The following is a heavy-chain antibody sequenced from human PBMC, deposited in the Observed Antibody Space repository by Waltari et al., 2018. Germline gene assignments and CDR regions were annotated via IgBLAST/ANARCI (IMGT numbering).Heavy chain of an antibody. Sequence: QVQLQQWGVGLLKPSETLSLTCAVYGGSFSGYYWSWIRQPPGKGLEWIGEINHSGSTNYNPSRKRRVPIPVDTSKNQFSLKLSAVTAAETAVYCYARAPLVVYYFDYWGQGTLVTVSS. CDR2: INHSGST. V-gene: IGHV4-34*01. CDR1: GGSFSGYY. D-gene: IGHD2-8*02. J-gene: IGHJ4*02. CDR3: ARAPLVVYYFDY.